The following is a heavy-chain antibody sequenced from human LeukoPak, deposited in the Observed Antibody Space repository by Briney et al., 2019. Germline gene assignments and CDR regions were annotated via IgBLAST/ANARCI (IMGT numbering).Heavy chain of an antibody. J-gene: IGHJ4*02. CDR2: INWNGGST. CDR1: GFTFDDYG. D-gene: IGHD3-9*01. Sequence: GGSLRLSCAASGFTFDDYGMSWVRQAPGKGLEWVSGINWNGGSTGYADSVKGRFTISRDNTKNSLYLQMNSLRAEDTAVYYCARDHDWAFDYWGQGTLLTVSS. V-gene: IGHV3-20*04. CDR3: ARDHDWAFDY.